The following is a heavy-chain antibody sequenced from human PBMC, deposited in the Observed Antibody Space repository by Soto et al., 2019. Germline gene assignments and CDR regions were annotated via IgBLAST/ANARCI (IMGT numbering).Heavy chain of an antibody. CDR3: VRRRKGGEYYFDY. J-gene: IGHJ4*02. CDR2: ISYDATNK. D-gene: IGHD3-16*01. Sequence: QVQLVESGGGVVQPGRSLRLSCEVSGFTFSSYAMHWVRQAPGKGLEWVAIISYDATNKYYADSVKGRFTISRDNSKNTLYLQMNSLRAEDTAVYYCVRRRKGGEYYFDYWGQGTLVTVSS. CDR1: GFTFSSYA. V-gene: IGHV3-30-3*01.